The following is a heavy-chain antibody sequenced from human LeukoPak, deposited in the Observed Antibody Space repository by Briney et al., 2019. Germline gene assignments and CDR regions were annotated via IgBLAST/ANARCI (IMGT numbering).Heavy chain of an antibody. CDR1: GFTFSSYG. V-gene: IGHV3-30*03. CDR3: ATRGYSYGYSLSGYMDV. CDR2: ISYDGSNK. Sequence: PGGSLRLSCAASGFTFSSYGMHWVRQAPGKGLEWVAVISYDGSNKYYADSVKGRFTISRDNSKNTLYLQMNSLRAEDTAVYYCATRGYSYGYSLSGYMDVWGKGTTVTVSS. D-gene: IGHD5-18*01. J-gene: IGHJ6*03.